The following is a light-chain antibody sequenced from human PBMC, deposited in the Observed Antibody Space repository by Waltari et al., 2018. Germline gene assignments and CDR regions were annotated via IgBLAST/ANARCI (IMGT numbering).Light chain of an antibody. CDR2: KTS. CDR3: QEYSAYRT. Sequence: DIQMTQSPSTLSASVGERVTLTCRASQNIDRWLAWYQQKPGKAPTLLFYKTSSLESGVASRFSGHGYGTEFTLTISSLQPDAFATYYCQEYSAYRTFGQGTKVEIK. V-gene: IGKV1-5*03. J-gene: IGKJ1*01. CDR1: QNIDRW.